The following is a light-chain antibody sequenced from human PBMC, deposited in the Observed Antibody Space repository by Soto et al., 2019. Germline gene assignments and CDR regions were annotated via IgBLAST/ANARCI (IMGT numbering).Light chain of an antibody. CDR3: NSYRSSDSVV. CDR1: SNDVGGYNH. V-gene: IGLV2-14*01. J-gene: IGLJ2*01. Sequence: QSALTQPASVSGSPGQSITISCTGTSNDVGGYNHVSWYQQHPGKAPKLIIYEVSYRHSGVSNRFSGSKSGNTASLTISGLQAEDEADYDCNSYRSSDSVVFGGGTKLTVL. CDR2: EVS.